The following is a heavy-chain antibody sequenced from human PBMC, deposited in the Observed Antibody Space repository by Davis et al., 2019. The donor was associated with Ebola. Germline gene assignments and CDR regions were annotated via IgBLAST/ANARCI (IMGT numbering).Heavy chain of an antibody. CDR3: TSGGSGSYEVDY. D-gene: IGHD1-26*01. CDR2: IRSKANSYAT. J-gene: IGHJ4*02. Sequence: GESLKISCAASGFTFSEYAMHWVRQASGKGLEWVGRIRSKANSYATAYAASVKGRFTISRDDSKNTAYLQMNSLKTEDTAVYYCTSGGSGSYEVDYWGQGTLVTVSS. V-gene: IGHV3-73*01. CDR1: GFTFSEYA.